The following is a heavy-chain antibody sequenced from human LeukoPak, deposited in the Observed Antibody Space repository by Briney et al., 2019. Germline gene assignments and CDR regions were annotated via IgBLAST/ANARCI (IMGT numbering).Heavy chain of an antibody. CDR1: GFTFSNYW. Sequence: PGGSLRLSCAASGFTFSNYWMHWVRQAPGKGLGWVSHIITDGSNAVYADSVKGRFTISRDNSQNTLYLQMNSLRAEDTAVYYCARESSGYCSSTSCSGVYYFDYWGQGTLVTVSS. CDR3: ARESSGYCSSTSCSGVYYFDY. D-gene: IGHD2-2*01. J-gene: IGHJ4*02. V-gene: IGHV3-74*01. CDR2: IITDGSNA.